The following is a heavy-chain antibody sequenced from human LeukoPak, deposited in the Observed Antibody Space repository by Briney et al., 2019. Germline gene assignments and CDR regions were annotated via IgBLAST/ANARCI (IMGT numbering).Heavy chain of an antibody. J-gene: IGHJ4*02. Sequence: PGGSLRLSCAASGFTFSSNWMSWVRQAPGKGLEWVANIRQDGSDKYYMDSVKGRFTISRDNAKNSLSLQMNSLRAEDTAIYYCATIDLNGDNDFWGQGALVTVSS. CDR1: GFTFSSNW. CDR2: IRQDGSDK. D-gene: IGHD4-23*01. CDR3: ATIDLNGDNDF. V-gene: IGHV3-7*01.